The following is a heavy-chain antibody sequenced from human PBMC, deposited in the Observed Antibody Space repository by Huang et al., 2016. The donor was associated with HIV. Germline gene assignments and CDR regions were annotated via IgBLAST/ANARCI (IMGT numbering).Heavy chain of an antibody. D-gene: IGHD3-16*01. CDR2: ISWNSDTI. Sequence: VQLVESGGGLVQSGRSLRLSCAASRFTFDEYAMPWVRQGPGKGREVVSGISWNSDTIDYADSVKGRFTISRDNAKNSLYLQMNSLRVEDTALYYCAKDIGGWGGYFDLWGRGTLVTVSS. CDR1: RFTFDEYA. CDR3: AKDIGGWGGYFDL. V-gene: IGHV3-9*01. J-gene: IGHJ2*01.